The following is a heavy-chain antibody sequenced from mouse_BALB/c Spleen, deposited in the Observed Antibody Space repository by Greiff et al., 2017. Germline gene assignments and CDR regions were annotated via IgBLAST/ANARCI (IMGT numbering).Heavy chain of an antibody. Sequence: DVQLQESGGGLVQPGGSLKLSCAASGFTFSSYTMSWVRQTPEKRLEWVAYISNGGGSTYYPDTVKGRFTISRDNAKNTLYLQMSSLKSEDTAMYYCARHVWDYFDYWGQGTTLTVSS. CDR1: GFTFSSYT. J-gene: IGHJ2*01. CDR2: ISNGGGST. D-gene: IGHD4-1*01. V-gene: IGHV5-12-2*01. CDR3: ARHVWDYFDY.